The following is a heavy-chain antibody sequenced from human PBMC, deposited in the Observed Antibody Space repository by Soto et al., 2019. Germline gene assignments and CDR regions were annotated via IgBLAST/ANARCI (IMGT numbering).Heavy chain of an antibody. Sequence: GASVNVSCKASGYTFTSYAMHWVRQAPGQRLEWMGWINAGNGNTKYSQKFQGRVTITRDTSASTAYMELSSLRSEDTAVYYCARSLYCSGGSCYSGGFDYWGQGTLVTVSS. J-gene: IGHJ4*02. CDR2: INAGNGNT. V-gene: IGHV1-3*01. CDR1: GYTFTSYA. D-gene: IGHD2-15*01. CDR3: ARSLYCSGGSCYSGGFDY.